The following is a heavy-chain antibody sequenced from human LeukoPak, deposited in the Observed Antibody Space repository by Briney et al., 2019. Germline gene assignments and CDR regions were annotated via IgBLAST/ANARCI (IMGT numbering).Heavy chain of an antibody. J-gene: IGHJ5*02. CDR1: GDSFDNSYC. Sequence: SETLSLSCSVSGDSFDNSYCWTWVRQPPGKRPEWIGTIYSSVYTHYNPSLRSRATISGDTSKNLFSLKLISVTAADTAVYYCARGSDDYKLGNHWGHGTLVTVSS. V-gene: IGHV4-39*01. D-gene: IGHD5-24*01. CDR3: ARGSDDYKLGNH. CDR2: IYSSVYT.